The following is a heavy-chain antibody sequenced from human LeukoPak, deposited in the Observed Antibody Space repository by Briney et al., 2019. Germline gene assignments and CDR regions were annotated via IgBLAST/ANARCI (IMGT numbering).Heavy chain of an antibody. CDR1: GGSISSYY. D-gene: IGHD6-19*01. Sequence: SETLSLTCTVSGGSISSYYWSWIRQPPGKGLEWIGYIYYSGSTNYNPSLKSRVTISVDTSKNQFSLKLSSVTAADTAVYYCARDLSYSSGRRGCMDVWAKGPRSPSP. CDR2: IYYSGST. CDR3: ARDLSYSSGRRGCMDV. J-gene: IGHJ6*02. V-gene: IGHV4-59*01.